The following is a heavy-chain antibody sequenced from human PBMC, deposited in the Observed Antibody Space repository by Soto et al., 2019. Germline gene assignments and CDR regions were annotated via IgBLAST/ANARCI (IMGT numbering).Heavy chain of an antibody. CDR3: ARDRGPGSSSADSSGWYGWYFDL. CDR2: INPSGGST. J-gene: IGHJ2*01. CDR1: GYTFTNYY. D-gene: IGHD6-19*01. Sequence: ASLKVSCKSPGYTFTNYYMHWVRQAPGKGLEWMGAINPSGGSTSYTQKFQGRITVTWDTSTSTVSLELNSLTSEDTAVYYCARDRGPGSSSADSSGWYGWYFDLWGRGTLVTVSS. V-gene: IGHV1-46*01.